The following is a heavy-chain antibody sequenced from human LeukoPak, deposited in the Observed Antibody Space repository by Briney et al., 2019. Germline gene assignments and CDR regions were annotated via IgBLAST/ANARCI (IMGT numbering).Heavy chain of an antibody. V-gene: IGHV4-59*08. J-gene: IGHJ4*02. D-gene: IGHD1-26*01. CDR1: GGSISSYY. CDR2: NCYSGSA. CDR3: ARPLSGSYEYYFDY. Sequence: PSETLSLTCTVSGGSISSYYWSWIRQPPGKGLEWIGYNCYSGSANYNPSLKSRVTISVDTSKNQFSLKLSSVTAADTAVYYCARPLSGSYEYYFDYWGQGTLVTVSS.